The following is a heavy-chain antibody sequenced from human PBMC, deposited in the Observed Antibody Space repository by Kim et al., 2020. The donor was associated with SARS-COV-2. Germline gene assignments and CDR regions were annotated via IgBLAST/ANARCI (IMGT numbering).Heavy chain of an antibody. CDR3: ARNLSGSGSLDS. V-gene: IGHV1-3*01. D-gene: IGHD3-10*01. J-gene: IGHJ4*02. CDR1: GYTFTGYA. CDR2: INAANGNT. Sequence: ASVKVSCKASGYTFTGYAMHWVRQAPGQSLEWMGCINAANGNTIYSQKFQGRVTMTRDTSANTAYLELSSLRSEDTAVYFCARNLSGSGSLDSWGQGTLVTVSS.